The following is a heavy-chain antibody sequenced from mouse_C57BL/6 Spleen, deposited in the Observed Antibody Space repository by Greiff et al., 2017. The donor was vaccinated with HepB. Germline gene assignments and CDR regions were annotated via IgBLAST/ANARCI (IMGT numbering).Heavy chain of an antibody. CDR1: GYTFTSYG. CDR2: IYIGNGYT. Sequence: VQLQQSGAELVRPGSSVKMSCKTSGYTFTSYGINWVKQRPGQGLEWIGYIYIGNGYTEYNEKFKGKATLTSDTSSSTAYMQLSSLASEDSAICFCERVNWDDKPAWFAYWGQGTLVTVSA. CDR3: ERVNWDDKPAWFAY. J-gene: IGHJ3*01. V-gene: IGHV1-58*01. D-gene: IGHD4-1*02.